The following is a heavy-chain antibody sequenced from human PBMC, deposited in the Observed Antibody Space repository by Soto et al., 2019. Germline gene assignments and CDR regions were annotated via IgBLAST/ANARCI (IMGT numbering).Heavy chain of an antibody. CDR3: ARDYYDSSGYYPLDY. CDR1: GFTFSSYG. D-gene: IGHD3-22*01. CDR2: IWYDGSNK. Sequence: GGSLRLSCAASGFTFSSYGMHWVRQAPGKGLEWVAVIWYDGSNKYYADSVKGRFTISRDNSKNTLYLQMNSLRAEDTAVYYCARDYYDSSGYYPLDYCGQGTMVTV. V-gene: IGHV3-33*01. J-gene: IGHJ4*02.